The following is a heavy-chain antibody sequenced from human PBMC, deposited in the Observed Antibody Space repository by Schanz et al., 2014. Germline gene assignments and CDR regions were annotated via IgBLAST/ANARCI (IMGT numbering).Heavy chain of an antibody. D-gene: IGHD6-19*01. Sequence: QVQLQESGPGLVKPSETLSLTCTVFGGSIRGYYWGWIRQPPGKGLEWIGSIYYSGSTYYNASLKSRVPIPVDTSKNQFPLKLTSVTAADSAVYYCARLWGGWRIPDYWGQGTLVTVSS. CDR2: IYYSGST. V-gene: IGHV4-59*08. J-gene: IGHJ4*02. CDR3: ARLWGGWRIPDY. CDR1: GGSIRGYY.